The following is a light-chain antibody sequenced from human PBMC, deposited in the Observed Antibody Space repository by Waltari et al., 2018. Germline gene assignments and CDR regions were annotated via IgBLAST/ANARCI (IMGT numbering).Light chain of an antibody. CDR1: SSDIGNYNY. J-gene: IGLJ1*01. CDR2: EVS. Sequence: PGQSIAISCTGTSSDIGNYNYVSWYQQHPGKAPKLILYEVSDRPSGVSRRFSGSKSGNKATLTISGLQADDEADYYCSSYTNRATLRVFGTGTKVTVL. V-gene: IGLV2-14*01. CDR3: SSYTNRATLRV.